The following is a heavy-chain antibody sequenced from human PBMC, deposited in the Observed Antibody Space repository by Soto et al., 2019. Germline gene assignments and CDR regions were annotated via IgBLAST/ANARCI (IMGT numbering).Heavy chain of an antibody. CDR2: IYPSDSTT. CDR3: ARHGFYGDYSSNYFDP. V-gene: IGHV5-51*01. D-gene: IGHD4-17*01. CDR1: GYSFTNYW. J-gene: IGHJ5*02. Sequence: GESLKISCKGSGYSFTNYWISCFRQMPVKVLEYMGIIYPSDSTTRYSPSFQGQVTISADKSISTAYLQWNSLKASDTAMYYCARHGFYGDYSSNYFDPWGQGTLVTVSS.